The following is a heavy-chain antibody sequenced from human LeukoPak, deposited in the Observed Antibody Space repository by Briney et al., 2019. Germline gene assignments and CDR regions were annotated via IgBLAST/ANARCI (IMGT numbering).Heavy chain of an antibody. CDR1: GFTFSTYA. V-gene: IGHV3-30-3*01. J-gene: IGHJ4*02. CDR2: ISYDGSNE. CDR3: AKGLNWGSSVIDY. D-gene: IGHD7-27*01. Sequence: TGGSLRLSCAASGFTFSTYAIHWVRQAPGKGLEWVAVISYDGSNEYYADSVKGRFTIARDNSKNTLYVQMNSLRADDTAVYYCAKGLNWGSSVIDYWGQGTLVSVSS.